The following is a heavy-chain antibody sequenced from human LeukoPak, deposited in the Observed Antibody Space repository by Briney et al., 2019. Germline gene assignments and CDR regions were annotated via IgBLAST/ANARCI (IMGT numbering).Heavy chain of an antibody. Sequence: PSETLSLTCTVSGGSNSSGSYYWSWIRQPAGKGLEWIGRIYTSGSTNYNPSLKSRVTISVDTSKNQFSLKLSSVTAADTAVYYCAGNVLLWFGEPGWFDPWGQGTLVTVSS. J-gene: IGHJ5*02. CDR1: GGSNSSGSYY. CDR3: AGNVLLWFGEPGWFDP. V-gene: IGHV4-61*02. D-gene: IGHD3-10*01. CDR2: IYTSGST.